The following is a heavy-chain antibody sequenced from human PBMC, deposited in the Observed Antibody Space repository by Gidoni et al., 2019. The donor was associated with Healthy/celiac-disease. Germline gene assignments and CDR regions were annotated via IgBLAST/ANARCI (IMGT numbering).Heavy chain of an antibody. CDR1: AGSISSGDYY. CDR2: IDYSGST. D-gene: IGHD1-7*01. V-gene: IGHV4-30-4*01. J-gene: IGHJ4*02. CDR3: ARETITGTTDY. Sequence: QLQLQQSGPGLVKPSQSLSLTCTVPAGSISSGDYYWSWIRQPPGKGLEWIGYIDYSGSTYYNPSLKSRVTISVDTSKNQFSLKLSSVTAADTAVYYCARETITGTTDYWGQGTLVTVSS.